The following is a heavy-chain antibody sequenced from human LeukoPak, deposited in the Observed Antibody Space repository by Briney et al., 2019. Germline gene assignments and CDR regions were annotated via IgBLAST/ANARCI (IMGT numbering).Heavy chain of an antibody. V-gene: IGHV4-59*08. CDR2: IYYSGST. J-gene: IGHJ4*02. D-gene: IGHD5-18*01. CDR3: ARGTVDTAIDY. CDR1: GGFISSFY. Sequence: SETLSLTCTVSGGFISSFYCSWIRQPPGKGLEWIGYIYYSGSTNYNPSLKSRVTISADTSKNQLSLRLSSVTAADTAVYYCARGTVDTAIDYWGQGTLVTVSS.